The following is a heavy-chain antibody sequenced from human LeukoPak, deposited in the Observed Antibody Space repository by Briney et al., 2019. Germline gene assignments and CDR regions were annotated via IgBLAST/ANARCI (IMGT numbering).Heavy chain of an antibody. CDR2: IFYSGST. V-gene: IGHV4-61*01. J-gene: IGHJ4*02. Sequence: SETLSLTCAVSGGSISSGTYSWNWIRQPPGEGLEWIGYIFYSGSTNYNPSLQSRVTLSVDTSRNQFSLRLNSVTAADTAVYYCARGISGSYYYFDYWGQGTLVTVSS. D-gene: IGHD1-26*01. CDR1: GGSISSGTYS. CDR3: ARGISGSYYYFDY.